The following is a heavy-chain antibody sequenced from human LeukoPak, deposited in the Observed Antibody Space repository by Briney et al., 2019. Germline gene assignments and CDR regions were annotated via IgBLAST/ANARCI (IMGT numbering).Heavy chain of an antibody. V-gene: IGHV1-2*02. CDR3: ARGGYSGYGLDY. D-gene: IGHD5-12*01. J-gene: IGHJ4*02. Sequence: ASVKVSCKASGYTFTGYYMHWVRQAPGQGLEWMGWINPDSGGTNFAQKFQGRVTMTRDTSISTAYMELSRLRSDDTAVYYCARGGYSGYGLDYWGQGTLVTVSS. CDR2: INPDSGGT. CDR1: GYTFTGYY.